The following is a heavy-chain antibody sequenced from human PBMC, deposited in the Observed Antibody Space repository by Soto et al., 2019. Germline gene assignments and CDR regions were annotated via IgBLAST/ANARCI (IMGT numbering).Heavy chain of an antibody. V-gene: IGHV1-69*01. CDR1: GGTFSSSA. D-gene: IGHD4-17*01. Sequence: QVRLVQSGAEVKKPGSSVKVSCTGSGGTFSSSAISWVRQAPGQGLEWMGAIIPIFGRANYSRKFQGRVTITADASTSTAYMELSSLRSADTAVYYCATEKGDYLNYFDYWGQGTLVTVSS. J-gene: IGHJ4*02. CDR3: ATEKGDYLNYFDY. CDR2: IIPIFGRA.